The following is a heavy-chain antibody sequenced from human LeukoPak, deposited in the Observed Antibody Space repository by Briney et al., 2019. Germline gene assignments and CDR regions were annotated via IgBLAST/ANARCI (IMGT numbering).Heavy chain of an antibody. CDR3: ARDQRGFSYSKYYFDY. D-gene: IGHD5-18*01. V-gene: IGHV3-33*01. CDR2: IWYDATNK. J-gene: IGHJ4*02. CDR1: GFSFSSYG. Sequence: GGSLRLSCAAPGFSFSSYGMHWVRQAPGKGLEWVAVIWYDATNKYYADSVKGRFTISRDNSKNTLYLQMNSLRAEDTAVYYCARDQRGFSYSKYYFDYWGQGTLVTVSS.